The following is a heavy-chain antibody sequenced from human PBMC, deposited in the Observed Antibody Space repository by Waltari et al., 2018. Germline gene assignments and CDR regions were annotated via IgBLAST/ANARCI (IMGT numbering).Heavy chain of an antibody. Sequence: QVQLVQSGAEVKKPGSSVKVSCKASGGTFSSYAISWVRQAPGQGLEWMGRIIPIFGTANYAQKFQGRVTITADKSTSTAYMELSSLGSEDTAVYYCARSTRGAPYQLYYYYGMDVWGQGTTVTVSS. CDR3: ARSTRGAPYQLYYYYGMDV. CDR2: IIPIFGTA. CDR1: GGTFSSYA. J-gene: IGHJ6*02. D-gene: IGHD2-2*01. V-gene: IGHV1-69*08.